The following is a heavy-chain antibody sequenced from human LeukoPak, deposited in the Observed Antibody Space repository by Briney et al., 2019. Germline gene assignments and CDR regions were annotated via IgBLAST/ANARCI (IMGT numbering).Heavy chain of an antibody. CDR2: FDPEDGET. V-gene: IGHV1-24*01. D-gene: IGHD3-10*01. CDR1: GYTLTELS. CDR3: ATARITMVRGVIHYYYYYYMDV. J-gene: IGHJ6*03. Sequence: ASVKVSCKVSGYTLTELSMHWVQQAPGKGLEWMGGFDPEDGETIYAQKFQGRVTMTEDTSTDTAYMELSSLRSEDTAVYYCATARITMVRGVIHYYYYYYMDVWGKGTTVTVSS.